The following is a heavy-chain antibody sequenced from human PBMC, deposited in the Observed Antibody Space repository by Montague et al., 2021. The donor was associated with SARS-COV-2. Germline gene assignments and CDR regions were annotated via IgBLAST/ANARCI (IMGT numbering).Heavy chain of an antibody. Sequence: SETLSLTCTVSNAPFDNYYWSWVRQSPGKGLEYIGYIHYSGRTNYNPSLRSRVTIPIDTSKNQFSLKLMSVTAAETAIYFCARRIVTYYWYFDLWGRGTLVTVSS. CDR3: ARRIVTYYWYFDL. V-gene: IGHV4-59*01. J-gene: IGHJ2*01. CDR1: NAPFDNYY. D-gene: IGHD2-15*01. CDR2: IHYSGRT.